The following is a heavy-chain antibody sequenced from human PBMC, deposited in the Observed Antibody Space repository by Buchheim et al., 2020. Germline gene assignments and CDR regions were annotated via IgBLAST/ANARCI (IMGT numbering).Heavy chain of an antibody. CDR3: ARVPSRYSYADYLDY. CDR2: ISSSSSYI. J-gene: IGHJ4*02. V-gene: IGHV3-21*01. Sequence: EVQLVESGGGLVKPGGSLRLSCAASGFTFSSYSMNWVRQAPGKGLEWVSSISSSSSYIYYADSVKGRFTISRDNAKNSLSLQMNSLRAEDTAVYYCARVPSRYSYADYLDYWGQGTL. D-gene: IGHD5-18*01. CDR1: GFTFSSYS.